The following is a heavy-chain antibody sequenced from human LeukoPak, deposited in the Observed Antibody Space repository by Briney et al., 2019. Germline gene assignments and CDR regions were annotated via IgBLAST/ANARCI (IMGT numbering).Heavy chain of an antibody. D-gene: IGHD2-8*02. CDR2: IYSSGST. V-gene: IGHV4-61*02. CDR1: GGSISSNTYF. CDR3: AMGLVGPRAFGI. Sequence: SETLSLTCTVSGGSISSNTYFYDWIRQPAGKGLEWIGRIYSSGSTDYNPSLKSRFTISVDTSKNQFSLKLTSVTAADLAAYYCAMGLVGPRAFGIWGQGTMVTVSS. J-gene: IGHJ3*02.